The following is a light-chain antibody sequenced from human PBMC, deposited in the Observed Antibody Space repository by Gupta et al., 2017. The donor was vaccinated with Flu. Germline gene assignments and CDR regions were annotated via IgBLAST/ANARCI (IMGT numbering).Light chain of an antibody. CDR3: CSSEGSSIHVV. V-gene: IGLV2-11*01. Sequence: QSALTQPRSVSASPGQSVTLPCTGTSNDVGGANHVPGYQQHHGKAPKVIVIDVGQRPSGVPARFFCAKSGNTAAPTISGLQAEDEADYYCCSSEGSSIHVVFGGGTKVTVL. J-gene: IGLJ2*01. CDR1: SNDVGGANH. CDR2: DVG.